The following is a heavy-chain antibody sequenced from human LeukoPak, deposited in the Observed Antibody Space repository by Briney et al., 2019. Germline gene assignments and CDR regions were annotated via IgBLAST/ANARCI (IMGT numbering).Heavy chain of an antibody. CDR3: ARSYSDQPPVFDY. D-gene: IGHD2-2*01. V-gene: IGHV4-30-4*08. Sequence: PSQTLSLTCTVSGGPISSGDYYWSWIRQPPGTGLEWIGYIYYSGSTYYNPSLKSRVTISVDTSKNQFSLKLSSVTAADTAVYYCARSYSDQPPVFDYWGQGTLVTVSS. CDR1: GGPISSGDYY. J-gene: IGHJ4*02. CDR2: IYYSGST.